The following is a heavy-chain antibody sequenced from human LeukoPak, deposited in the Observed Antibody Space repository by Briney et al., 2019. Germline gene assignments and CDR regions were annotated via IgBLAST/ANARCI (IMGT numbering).Heavy chain of an antibody. CDR3: VRRGDY. CDR1: GFTFSSYS. J-gene: IGHJ4*02. D-gene: IGHD3-10*01. V-gene: IGHV3-21*01. Sequence: GGSLRLSCAASGFTFSSYSMNWVRQAPGKGLEWVSSISRNSIYIYYADSVRGRFTISRDNAKNLLYLQMNSLRAEDTAVYYCVRRGDYWGQGTLVTVSS. CDR2: ISRNSIYI.